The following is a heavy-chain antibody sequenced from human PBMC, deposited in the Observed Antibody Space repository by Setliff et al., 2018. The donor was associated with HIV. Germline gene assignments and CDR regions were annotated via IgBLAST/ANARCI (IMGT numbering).Heavy chain of an antibody. CDR3: ARLSDTAMASFDS. CDR1: GGSFSGYS. V-gene: IGHV4-59*08. D-gene: IGHD5-18*01. Sequence: SETLSLTCAVYGGSFSGYSWTWIRQSPGKGLEWIGYIYKSGSTNYSPSLKSRVTISPGTSKNQFSLKLTSVTAADTAVYYCARLSDTAMASFDSWGQGILVTVSS. J-gene: IGHJ4*02. CDR2: IYKSGST.